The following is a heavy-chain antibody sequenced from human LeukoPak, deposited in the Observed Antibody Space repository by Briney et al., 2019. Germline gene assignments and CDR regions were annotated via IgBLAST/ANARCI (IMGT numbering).Heavy chain of an antibody. V-gene: IGHV1-46*01. CDR3: ARDRAKDDIAAAGY. CDR2: INPSGGST. CDR1: GYTFTNYG. D-gene: IGHD6-13*01. Sequence: ASVKVSCKASGYTFTNYGLSWVRQAPGQGLEWMGIINPSGGSTSYAQKFQGRVTMTRDTSTSTVYMELSSLRSEDTAVYYCARDRAKDDIAAAGYWGQGTLVTVSS. J-gene: IGHJ4*02.